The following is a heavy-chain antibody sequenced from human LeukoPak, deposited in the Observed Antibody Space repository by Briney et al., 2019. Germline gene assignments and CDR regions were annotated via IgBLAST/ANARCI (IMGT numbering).Heavy chain of an antibody. V-gene: IGHV3-33*01. CDR2: IWYDGSNK. CDR3: AREYGSDWYFDL. Sequence: PGGSLRLSCAASGFTFSSYGMHWVRQAPGKGLEWVAVIWYDGSNKYYADSVKGRFTISRDNSKNTLYLQMNSLRAEDTAVYYCAREYGSDWYFDLWGRGTLVTVSS. J-gene: IGHJ2*01. CDR1: GFTFSSYG. D-gene: IGHD4-17*01.